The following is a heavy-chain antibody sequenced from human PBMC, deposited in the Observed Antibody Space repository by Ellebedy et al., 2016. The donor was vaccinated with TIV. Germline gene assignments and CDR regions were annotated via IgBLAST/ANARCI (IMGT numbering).Heavy chain of an antibody. D-gene: IGHD6-13*01. CDR2: ISNSGDIT. Sequence: GESLKISXAASRFTFSSYAMSWVRQAPGKGLEWVSTISNSGDITYYADSVKGRFTISRDNSKNTLYLQMNSLRAEDTAVYYCAKDRPSYSTRRHYFDYWGQGSLVTVSS. CDR3: AKDRPSYSTRRHYFDY. V-gene: IGHV3-23*01. CDR1: RFTFSSYA. J-gene: IGHJ4*02.